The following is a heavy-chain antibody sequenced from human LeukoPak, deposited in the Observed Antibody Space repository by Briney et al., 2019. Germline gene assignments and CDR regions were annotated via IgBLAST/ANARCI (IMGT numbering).Heavy chain of an antibody. CDR1: GYTFTGYY. V-gene: IGHV1-2*02. J-gene: IGHJ4*02. CDR2: INPNSGGT. CDR3: ARVPIAYGSGSYRSRPRYFDY. Sequence: ASVKVSCKASGYTFTGYYMHWVRQAPGQGLEWMGWINPNSGGTNYAQKLQGRVTMTTDTSTSTAYMELRSLRADDTAVYYCARVPIAYGSGSYRSRPRYFDYWGQGTLVTVSS. D-gene: IGHD3-10*01.